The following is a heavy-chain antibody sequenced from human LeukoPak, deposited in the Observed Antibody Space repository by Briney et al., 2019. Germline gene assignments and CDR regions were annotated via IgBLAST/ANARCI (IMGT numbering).Heavy chain of an antibody. CDR2: IYYSGST. J-gene: IGHJ6*02. CDR3: AKPVTRSSDGMDV. Sequence: SETLSLTCTVSGDSISGYYRSWIRQPPGKGLEWIAYIYYSGSTNYNPSLKSRVTISVDTSKNQFSLKLSSVTAADTAVYYCAKPVTRSSDGMDVWGQGTTVTVSS. CDR1: GDSISGYY. D-gene: IGHD4-17*01. V-gene: IGHV4-59*08.